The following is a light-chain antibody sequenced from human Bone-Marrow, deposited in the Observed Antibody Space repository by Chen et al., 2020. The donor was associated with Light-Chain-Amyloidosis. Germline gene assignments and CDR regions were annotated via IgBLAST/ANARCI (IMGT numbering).Light chain of an antibody. Sequence: SYVLTQPSSVSVAPGQTATIACGGNNIGSTSVNWYQQTPGQAPLLVVYDDSDRPSGIPARLSGSNSGNTATLSISRVEAGDEGDYYCQVWDRSSDRPVFGGGTKLTVL. CDR3: QVWDRSSDRPV. CDR2: DDS. J-gene: IGLJ3*02. CDR1: NIGSTS. V-gene: IGLV3-21*02.